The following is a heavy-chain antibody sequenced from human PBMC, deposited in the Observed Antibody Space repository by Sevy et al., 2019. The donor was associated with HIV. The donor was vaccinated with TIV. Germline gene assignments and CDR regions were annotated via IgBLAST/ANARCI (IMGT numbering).Heavy chain of an antibody. CDR2: ISPHNGDT. D-gene: IGHD2-15*01. CDR1: GYTFTTYR. V-gene: IGHV1-18*01. Sequence: ASVKVSCKVSGYTFTTYRIFWVREAPGQGLESMGWISPHNGDTDYAQKFQGRVTLITDKSTSTAYMELRDLRSDDTAVYFCARAYCSGGRCYSLAYWGQGTLVTVSS. CDR3: ARAYCSGGRCYSLAY. J-gene: IGHJ4*02.